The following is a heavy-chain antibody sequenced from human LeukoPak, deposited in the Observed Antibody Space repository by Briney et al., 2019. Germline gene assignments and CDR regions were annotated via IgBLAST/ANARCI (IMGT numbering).Heavy chain of an antibody. J-gene: IGHJ4*02. D-gene: IGHD4-17*01. CDR1: GNSISSYY. CDR3: ARSEYGDYGDFDY. CDR2: IYYSGST. Sequence: SGTLSLTCTVSGNSISSYYWNWIRQPPGKGLEWIGDIYYSGSTNYNASLKSRVTISIDTSKNQFSLKLSSVTAADTAVYYCARSEYGDYGDFDYWGQGTLVTVSS. V-gene: IGHV4-59*01.